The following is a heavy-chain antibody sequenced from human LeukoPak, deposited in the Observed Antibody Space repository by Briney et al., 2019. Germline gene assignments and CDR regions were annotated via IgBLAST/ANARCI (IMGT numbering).Heavy chain of an antibody. D-gene: IGHD3-9*01. V-gene: IGHV3-30*18. CDR2: ISYDGSNK. CDR1: GFTFSSYG. J-gene: IGHJ5*02. CDR3: AKAPYDILTGYSPS. Sequence: PGRSLRLSCAASGFTFSSYGMHWVRPAPGKGLEWVAVISYDGSNKYYADSVKGRFTISRDNSKNTLYLQMNSLRAEDTAVYYCAKAPYDILTGYSPSWGQGTLVTVSS.